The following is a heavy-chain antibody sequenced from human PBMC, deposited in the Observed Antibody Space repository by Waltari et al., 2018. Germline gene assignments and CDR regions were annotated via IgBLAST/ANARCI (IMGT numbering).Heavy chain of an antibody. J-gene: IGHJ5*02. Sequence: QVQLVQSGAEVKKPGASVKVSCKASGYTFTSYDINWVRQATGQGLEWKGWMNPVKGNTGYAQKFQGRVTMTRNTAISTANLELSSLRSEDTAVYYCARGLELRGGAFDPWGQGTLVTVSS. CDR1: GYTFTSYD. CDR3: ARGLELRGGAFDP. V-gene: IGHV1-8*01. CDR2: MNPVKGNT. D-gene: IGHD1-7*01.